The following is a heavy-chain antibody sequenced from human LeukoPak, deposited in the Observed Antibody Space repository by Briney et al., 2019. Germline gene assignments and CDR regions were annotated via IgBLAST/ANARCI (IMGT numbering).Heavy chain of an antibody. CDR1: GFTFSSYW. CDR3: ARDRQYYDFWTFDY. V-gene: IGHV3-7*01. Sequence: GGSLRLSCAASGFTFSSYWMSWVRQAPGKGVEWVANIKQDGSEKYYVDSVKGRFTISRDNDKNSLYLQMNSLRAEDTAVYYCARDRQYYDFWTFDYWGQGTLVTVSS. J-gene: IGHJ4*02. D-gene: IGHD3-3*01. CDR2: IKQDGSEK.